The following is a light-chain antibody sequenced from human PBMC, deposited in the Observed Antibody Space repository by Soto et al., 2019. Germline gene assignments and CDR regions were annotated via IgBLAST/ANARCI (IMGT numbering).Light chain of an antibody. CDR2: ATS. CDR3: LQHNIYPWT. CDR1: QGISNY. Sequence: DLQMTQSPSAMSASVGDRVTITCRASQGISNYLAWFQQKPGKVPERLIYATSSLQSGVPPRFSGSGSGTEFTLTISSLQPEDSATYYCLQHNIYPWTFGQGTKVEI. V-gene: IGKV1-17*03. J-gene: IGKJ1*01.